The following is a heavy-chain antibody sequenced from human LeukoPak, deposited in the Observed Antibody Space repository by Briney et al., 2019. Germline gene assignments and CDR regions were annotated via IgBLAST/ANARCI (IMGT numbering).Heavy chain of an antibody. Sequence: QPGGSLRLSCAASGFTLSSYAMSWVRQAPGKGLEWVSAISGSGGSTYYADSVKGRFTISRDNSKNTLYLQMNSLRAEDTAVYYCAKGYFDWLLLFDYWGQGTLVTVSS. CDR1: GFTLSSYA. D-gene: IGHD3-9*01. CDR3: AKGYFDWLLLFDY. V-gene: IGHV3-23*01. CDR2: ISGSGGST. J-gene: IGHJ4*02.